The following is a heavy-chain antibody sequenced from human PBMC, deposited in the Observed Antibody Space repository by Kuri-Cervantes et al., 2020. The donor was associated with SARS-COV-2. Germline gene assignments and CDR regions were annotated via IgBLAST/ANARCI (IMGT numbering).Heavy chain of an antibody. CDR3: ARDPGYSSSSVYYYYGMDV. CDR1: GYTFTDYY. V-gene: IGHV1-2*04. Sequence: ASVKVSCKASGYTFTDYYMHWVRQAPGQGLEWMGWINPNSGGTNYAQKFQGWVTMTRDTSISTAYMELSRLRSDDTAVYYCARDPGYSSSSVYYYYGMDVWGQGTTVTVSS. D-gene: IGHD6-6*01. CDR2: INPNSGGT. J-gene: IGHJ6*02.